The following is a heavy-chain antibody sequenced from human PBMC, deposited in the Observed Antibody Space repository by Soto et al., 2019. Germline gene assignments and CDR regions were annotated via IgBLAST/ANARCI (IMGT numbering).Heavy chain of an antibody. CDR1: GYTFTGYY. CDR2: INPNSGGT. D-gene: IGHD3-10*01. J-gene: IGHJ4*02. Sequence: ASVKVSCKASGYTFTGYYMHWVRQAPGQGLEWMGWINPNSGGTNYAQKFQGRGTMTRDSSITTGYMELSSLRSDDTAVYYCARANRGGDDEFDYWCQGTPVTVSS. V-gene: IGHV1-2*02. CDR3: ARANRGGDDEFDY.